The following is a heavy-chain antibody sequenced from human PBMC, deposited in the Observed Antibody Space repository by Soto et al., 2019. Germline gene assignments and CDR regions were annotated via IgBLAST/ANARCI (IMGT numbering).Heavy chain of an antibody. CDR3: ARAHAPTLPFDY. D-gene: IGHD2-15*01. CDR2: IFHSGNA. J-gene: IGHJ4*02. CDR1: GGSIRNVY. Sequence: SETLSLTCTVSGGSIRNVYWSWIRQPPGKGLEWIGFIFHSGNAKYNPSLKSRVTMSVDTSKNQFSLGLDSVTAADTAVYFCARAHAPTLPFDYWGQGTLVTVSS. V-gene: IGHV4-59*01.